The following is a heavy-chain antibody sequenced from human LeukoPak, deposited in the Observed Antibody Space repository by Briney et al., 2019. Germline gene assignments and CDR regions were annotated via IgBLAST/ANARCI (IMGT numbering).Heavy chain of an antibody. V-gene: IGHV1-18*01. D-gene: IGHD5-18*01. Sequence: ASVKVSFKTSGYPFSSYGISWVRPAPGQGLGWMGWINAYNGNTNYAQKLQGRVTMTTDTSTSTAYMELRSLRSDDTAVYYCARDESGYSYGPFDYWGQGTLVTVSS. CDR1: GYPFSSYG. J-gene: IGHJ4*02. CDR2: INAYNGNT. CDR3: ARDESGYSYGPFDY.